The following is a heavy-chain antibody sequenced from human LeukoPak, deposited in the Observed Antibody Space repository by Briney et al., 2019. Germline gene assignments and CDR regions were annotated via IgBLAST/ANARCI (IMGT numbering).Heavy chain of an antibody. J-gene: IGHJ6*03. D-gene: IGHD1-1*01. CDR1: GGSFSGYY. CDR3: ARRYYYYYYYMDV. Sequence: PSETLSLTCAVYGGSFSGYYWSWIRQPPGKGLEWIGEINHSGGTNYNPSLKSRVTISVDTSKNQFSLKLSSVTAADTAVYYCARRYYYYYYYMDVWGKGTTVTVSS. CDR2: INHSGGT. V-gene: IGHV4-34*01.